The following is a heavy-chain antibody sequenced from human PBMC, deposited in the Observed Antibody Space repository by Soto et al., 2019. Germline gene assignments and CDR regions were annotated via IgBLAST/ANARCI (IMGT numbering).Heavy chain of an antibody. CDR1: GFTFSSYA. Sequence: PGGSLRLSCAASGFTFSSYAMHWVRQAPGKGLEWVAVISYDGSNKYYADSVKGRFTISGDNSKNTLYLQMNSLRAEDTAVYYCARDLPDYGDPEPHYYYGMDVWGQGTTVTVSS. J-gene: IGHJ6*02. CDR2: ISYDGSNK. CDR3: ARDLPDYGDPEPHYYYGMDV. V-gene: IGHV3-30-3*01. D-gene: IGHD4-17*01.